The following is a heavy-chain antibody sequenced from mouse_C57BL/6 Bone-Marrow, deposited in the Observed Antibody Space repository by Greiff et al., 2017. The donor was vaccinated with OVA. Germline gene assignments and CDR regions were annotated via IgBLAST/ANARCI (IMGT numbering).Heavy chain of an antibody. J-gene: IGHJ2*01. CDR1: GYTFTSSW. Sequence: QVQLQQPGAELVRPGSSVKLSCKASGYTFTSSWMHWVKQRPIQGLEWIGNIDPSDSETHYNQKFKDKATLTVDKSSSTAYRQLSSLTSEDSAVYYCARGRVGTALPHFDYWGQGTTLTVSS. CDR2: IDPSDSET. CDR3: ARGRVGTALPHFDY. D-gene: IGHD3-3*01. V-gene: IGHV1-52*01.